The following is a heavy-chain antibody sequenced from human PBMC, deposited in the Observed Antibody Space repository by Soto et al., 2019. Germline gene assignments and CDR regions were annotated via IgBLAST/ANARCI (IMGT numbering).Heavy chain of an antibody. CDR3: ARDHGVGGPRSPYY. CDR1: GGSVSSGNYY. D-gene: IGHD1-26*01. V-gene: IGHV4-61*01. Sequence: SETLSLTCTVSGGSVSSGNYYWTWIRQPPGKGLEWIGYSSYSGSTNYNPSLKSRVSISVDTSNNQFSLKMTSVTAADTAIYYCARDHGVGGPRSPYYWGQGTLVTVSS. J-gene: IGHJ4*02. CDR2: SSYSGST.